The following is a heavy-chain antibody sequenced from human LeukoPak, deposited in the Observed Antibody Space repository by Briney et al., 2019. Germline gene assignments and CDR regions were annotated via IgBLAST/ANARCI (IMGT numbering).Heavy chain of an antibody. V-gene: IGHV3-23*01. CDR3: AKSYYYGSGSYYTYFDY. D-gene: IGHD3-10*01. Sequence: GGSLRLSCAASGFTFSSYAMSWVRQAPGKGLEWVSAISGGGGSTYYADSVKGRFTISRDNSKNTLYLQMNSLRAEDTAVYYCAKSYYYGSGSYYTYFDYWGQGTLVTVSS. J-gene: IGHJ4*02. CDR2: ISGGGGST. CDR1: GFTFSSYA.